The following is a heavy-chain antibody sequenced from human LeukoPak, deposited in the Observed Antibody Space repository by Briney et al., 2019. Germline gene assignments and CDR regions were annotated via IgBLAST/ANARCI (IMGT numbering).Heavy chain of an antibody. CDR2: ISSNGGTI. Sequence: GGSLRLSCSASGFTFRSYAMNWVRQAPGKGLEYVSSISSNGGTIYYADSVKGRFTISRDNSKNTVYLQLSSLRADDTGVYYCVKDRDLFGVVIGTPVAGLFDDWGQGILVTVSS. J-gene: IGHJ4*02. CDR3: VKDRDLFGVVIGTPVAGLFDD. V-gene: IGHV3-64D*09. D-gene: IGHD3-3*01. CDR1: GFTFRSYA.